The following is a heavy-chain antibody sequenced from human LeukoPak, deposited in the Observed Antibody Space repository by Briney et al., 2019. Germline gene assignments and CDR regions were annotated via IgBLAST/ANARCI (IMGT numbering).Heavy chain of an antibody. Sequence: PGGSLRLSCAASVFTFSSYGMHWVRQAPGKGLEWVAVIWYDGSNKYYADSVKGRFTISRDNSKNTLYLQMNSLRAEDTAVYYCAKDLARTAYYYYYMDVWGKGTTVTVSS. CDR1: VFTFSSYG. D-gene: IGHD5-18*01. CDR2: IWYDGSNK. CDR3: AKDLARTAYYYYYMDV. V-gene: IGHV3-33*06. J-gene: IGHJ6*03.